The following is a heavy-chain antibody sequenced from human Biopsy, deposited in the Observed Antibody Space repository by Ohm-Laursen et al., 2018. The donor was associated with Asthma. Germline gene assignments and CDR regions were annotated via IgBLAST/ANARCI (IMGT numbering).Heavy chain of an antibody. CDR1: GFSFNSYG. D-gene: IGHD2-15*01. V-gene: IGHV3-30*18. CDR2: MSFDGRQT. CDR3: AKAREDIVVVVAVSDS. Sequence: SLRLSCSASGFSFNSYGMHWVRQAPGKGLEWVAVMSFDGRQTYYADSVKGRFTISRDNSKNTLHLQMNSLRAEDTAVYYCAKAREDIVVVVAVSDSWGQGTLVTVSS. J-gene: IGHJ4*02.